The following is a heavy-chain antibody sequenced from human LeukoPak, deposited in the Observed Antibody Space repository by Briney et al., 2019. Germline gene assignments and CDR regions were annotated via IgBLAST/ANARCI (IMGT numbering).Heavy chain of an antibody. D-gene: IGHD1-26*01. CDR1: GYIFTSYW. V-gene: IGHV5-51*01. J-gene: IGHJ4*02. Sequence: GESLKISCKGSGYIFTSYWIGWVRQLPGKGLEWMGIIYPGDSYTRYSPSFQGQVTISADKSISTAYLQWSSLKASDTAMYYCARRGNSGNYYEYDFWGQGTLATVSS. CDR2: IYPGDSYT. CDR3: ARRGNSGNYYEYDF.